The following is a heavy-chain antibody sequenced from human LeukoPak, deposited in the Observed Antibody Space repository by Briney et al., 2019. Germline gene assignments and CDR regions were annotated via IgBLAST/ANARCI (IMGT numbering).Heavy chain of an antibody. Sequence: GGSLRLSCAASGFTVSTNYMSWVRQAPGKGLEWVSVIYTGGTTYYADSVKDRFASSRDNSKNTVYLQMNSLRAEDTAVYYCARGFNRGFDPWGQGTLVTVSS. CDR3: ARGFNRGFDP. D-gene: IGHD1-14*01. CDR1: GFTVSTNY. J-gene: IGHJ5*02. V-gene: IGHV3-53*01. CDR2: IYTGGTT.